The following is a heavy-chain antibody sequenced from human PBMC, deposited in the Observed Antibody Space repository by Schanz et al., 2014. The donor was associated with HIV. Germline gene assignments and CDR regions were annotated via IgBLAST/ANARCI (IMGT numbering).Heavy chain of an antibody. V-gene: IGHV3-11*01. D-gene: IGHD6-6*01. CDR2: ISVSGNSI. J-gene: IGHJ6*02. CDR1: GFSLRDYY. Sequence: VQLVESGGGLVKPGGSLRLSCAASGFSLRDYYMSWIRQAPGKGLQWISYISVSGNSIYYADSVKGRFTISRDSAKNSLYLQINSLRVDDTAVYYCARDRQPSSYRGLDVWGQGTTVTVSS. CDR3: ARDRQPSSYRGLDV.